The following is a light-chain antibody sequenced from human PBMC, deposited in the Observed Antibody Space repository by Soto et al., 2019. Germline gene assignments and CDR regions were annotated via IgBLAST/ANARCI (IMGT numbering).Light chain of an antibody. V-gene: IGLV2-8*01. J-gene: IGLJ2*01. CDR2: EVI. CDR1: SSDVGGYNY. Sequence: QSVLTQPPSASGSPGQSVTISCTGTSSDVGGYNYVSWYQQHPGKAPKLMIYEVIKRPSGVPDRFSGSKSGNTASLTVSGLQAEDEADYYCNSYAGSNIVVFGGGTKLTVL. CDR3: NSYAGSNIVV.